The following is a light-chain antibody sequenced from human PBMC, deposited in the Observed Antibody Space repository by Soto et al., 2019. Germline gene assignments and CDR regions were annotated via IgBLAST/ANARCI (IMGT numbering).Light chain of an antibody. J-gene: IGKJ2*01. CDR1: QSISSY. CDR3: QQSYSTPYT. Sequence: DIQMTQSPSSLSASVGDRVTITCRASQSISSYLNWYQQKPGKAPKHLIYAASSLQSGVPSRFSDSGSGTDFTLSISSLQPEDFATYYCQQSYSTPYTFGQGTKLEIK. V-gene: IGKV1-39*01. CDR2: AAS.